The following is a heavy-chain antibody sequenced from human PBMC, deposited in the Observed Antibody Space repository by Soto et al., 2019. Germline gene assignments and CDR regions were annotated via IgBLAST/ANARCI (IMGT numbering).Heavy chain of an antibody. D-gene: IGHD3-9*01. J-gene: IGHJ6*02. CDR3: ARDGPGYYDILNGYPRTYYYYGMDV. CDR2: INDSGST. CDR1: GGSFSGYY. Sequence: QVQLQQWGAGLLKPSETLSLTCAVYGGSFSGYYWSLIRQPPGKGLEWLGEINDSGSTNYNPSLNGQNTLCLDTSNTHVSQQLSSVTAADTAVYYCARDGPGYYDILNGYPRTYYYYGMDVWGQGTTGPVSS. V-gene: IGHV4-34*01.